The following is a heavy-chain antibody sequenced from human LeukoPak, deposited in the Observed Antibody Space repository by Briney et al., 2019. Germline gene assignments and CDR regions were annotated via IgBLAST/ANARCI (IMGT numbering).Heavy chain of an antibody. V-gene: IGHV4-39*07. D-gene: IGHD6-13*01. J-gene: IGHJ6*03. CDR1: GGSISSSSYY. Sequence: PSETLSLTCTVSGGSISSSSYYWGWIRQPPGKGLEWIGSIYYSGSTYYNPSLKSRVTISVDTSKNQFSLKLSSVTAADTAVYYCARVKQQLVPNTDYYYYYYMDVWGKGTTVTVSS. CDR3: ARVKQQLVPNTDYYYYYYMDV. CDR2: IYYSGST.